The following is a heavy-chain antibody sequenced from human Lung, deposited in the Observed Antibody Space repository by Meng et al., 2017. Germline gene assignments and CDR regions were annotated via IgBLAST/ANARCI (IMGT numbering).Heavy chain of an antibody. CDR3: ARDRQWLFDY. CDR1: GYTFTTYG. Sequence: QVHLVQSALEVKKPGASAKVSCKASGYTFTTYGISWLRQAPGQGLEWMGWIDPGNGNRDFAEKFQDRLTMSNDTSSSTVYMELTRLTSDDTAVYYCARDRQWLFDYWGQGALVTVSS. J-gene: IGHJ4*02. D-gene: IGHD6-19*01. CDR2: IDPGNGNR. V-gene: IGHV1-18*01.